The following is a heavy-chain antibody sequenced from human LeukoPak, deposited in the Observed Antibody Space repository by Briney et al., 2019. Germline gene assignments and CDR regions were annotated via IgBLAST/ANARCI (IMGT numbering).Heavy chain of an antibody. V-gene: IGHV3-15*01. CDR1: GFTFTNVW. CDR2: IKSKSDGETT. Sequence: GGSLRLSCAASGFTFTNVWMSWVRQTPWKGLEWVGRIKSKSDGETTDYAAPVKGRFTISRDHAKTMVYLQMNSLKGEDTAVYYCTTDRGSFWGQGTLVTVSS. J-gene: IGHJ4*02. CDR3: TTDRGSF.